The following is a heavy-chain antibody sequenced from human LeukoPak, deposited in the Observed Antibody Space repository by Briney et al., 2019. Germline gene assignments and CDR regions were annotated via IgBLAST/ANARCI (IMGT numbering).Heavy chain of an antibody. D-gene: IGHD3-22*01. CDR1: GFTFDDYA. Sequence: GGSLRLSCAASGFTFDDYAMHWVRQAPGKGLEWVSLISWDGVTSYADSVKGRFTISRDNSKNSLYLQMNSLRAEDTAVYYCARMWHYYDSSGYYPYWGQGTLVTVSS. CDR2: ISWDGVT. CDR3: ARMWHYYDSSGYYPY. V-gene: IGHV3-43D*03. J-gene: IGHJ4*02.